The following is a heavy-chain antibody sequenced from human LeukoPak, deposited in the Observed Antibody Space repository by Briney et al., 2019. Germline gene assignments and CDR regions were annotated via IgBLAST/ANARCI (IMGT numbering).Heavy chain of an antibody. J-gene: IGHJ4*02. CDR1: GYTCTGYY. D-gene: IGHD3-10*01. CDR2: INPNSGGT. CDR3: ARGGGSGSHFDY. Sequence: ASVKVSCKASGYTCTGYYMHWVRQAPREELEWRGWINPNSGGTNYAQKFQGRVTMTRDTSISTAYMELSRLRSDDTAVYYCARGGGSGSHFDYWGQGTLVTVSS. V-gene: IGHV1-2*02.